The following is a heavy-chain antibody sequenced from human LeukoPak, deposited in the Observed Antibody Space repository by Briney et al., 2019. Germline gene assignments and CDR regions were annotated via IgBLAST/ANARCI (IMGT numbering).Heavy chain of an antibody. CDR3: ARDWPSECQHLPDYDAVDI. J-gene: IGHJ3*02. V-gene: IGHV3-23*01. Sequence: PGGFLRLSCAASGFTFSSYAMSWVRQPPGKGLNWVSSISGSGGNTFYADSVKGRFTISRDNSKNTLYLQMDSLRAEDTAVYYCARDWPSECQHLPDYDAVDIWGQGTMVTVSS. D-gene: IGHD2-2*01. CDR1: GFTFSSYA. CDR2: ISGSGGNT.